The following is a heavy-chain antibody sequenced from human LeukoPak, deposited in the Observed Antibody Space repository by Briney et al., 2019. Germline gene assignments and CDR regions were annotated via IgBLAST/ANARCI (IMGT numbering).Heavy chain of an antibody. J-gene: IGHJ4*02. CDR1: GFTFSSYA. V-gene: IGHV3-23*01. D-gene: IGHD2-15*01. CDR2: ISGSGGST. Sequence: GGSLRLSCAASGFTFSSYAMSWVRQAPGEGLEWVSAISGSGGSTYYADSVKGRFTISRDNSKNTLYLQMNSLRAEDTAVYYCAKDSPPYCSGGSCYSSDYWGQGTLVTVSS. CDR3: AKDSPPYCSGGSCYSSDY.